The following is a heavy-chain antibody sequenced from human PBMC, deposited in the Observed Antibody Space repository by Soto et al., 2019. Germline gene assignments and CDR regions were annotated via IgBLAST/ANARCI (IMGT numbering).Heavy chain of an antibody. V-gene: IGHV3-33*01. CDR2: IWSDGKKE. D-gene: IGHD3-10*01. CDR3: ARDRDGGWFHIDV. Sequence: QVQLVESGGGVVQPGRSLRLSCVGSGFPFWHYGMQWVRQAPGKGLEWVAVIWSDGKKESYADFVKGRFAISRDNFKDTLYLQMNSLRAEDAAVYYCARDRDGGWFHIDVWGQATTVTVSS. J-gene: IGHJ6*02. CDR1: GFPFWHYG.